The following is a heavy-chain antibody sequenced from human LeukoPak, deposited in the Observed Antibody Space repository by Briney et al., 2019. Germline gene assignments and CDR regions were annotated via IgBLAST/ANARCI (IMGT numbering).Heavy chain of an antibody. D-gene: IGHD3-22*01. J-gene: IGHJ4*02. CDR1: GFTFRNYW. CDR2: IDSDGSST. V-gene: IGHV3-74*01. CDR3: ARGLDYYDSSGYY. Sequence: GGSLRLSCAASGFTFRNYWLHWVRQAPGKGLVWVSRIDSDGSSTSYADSVKGRFAISRDNAKNTLYLQMNSLSVEDTAVYHCARGLDYYDSSGYYWGQGTLVTVSS.